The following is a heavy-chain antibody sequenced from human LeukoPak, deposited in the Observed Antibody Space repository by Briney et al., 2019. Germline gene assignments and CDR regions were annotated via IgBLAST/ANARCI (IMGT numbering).Heavy chain of an antibody. CDR2: FDPEDGET. J-gene: IGHJ6*03. D-gene: IGHD2-2*01. Sequence: ASVKVSCKVSGYTLTELSMHWVRQAPGKGLEWMGGFDPEDGETIYAQKFQGGVTMTEDTSTDTAYMELSSLRSEDTAVYYCATGVVVPAARGGYYYYMDVWGKGTTVTVSS. CDR1: GYTLTELS. V-gene: IGHV1-24*01. CDR3: ATGVVVPAARGGYYYYMDV.